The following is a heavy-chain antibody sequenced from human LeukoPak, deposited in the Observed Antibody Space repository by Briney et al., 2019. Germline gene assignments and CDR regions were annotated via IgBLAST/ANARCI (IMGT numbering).Heavy chain of an antibody. CDR1: GFTFSSYS. D-gene: IGHD1-1*01. CDR2: IKQDGSEK. CDR3: ATTKQARRYFDY. V-gene: IGHV3-7*03. J-gene: IGHJ4*02. Sequence: PGGSLRLSCAASGFTFSSYSMNWVRQAPGKGLEWVANIKQDGSEKYYVDSVKGRFTISRDNAKNSLYLQMNSLRAEDTAVYYCATTKQARRYFDYWGQGTLVTVSS.